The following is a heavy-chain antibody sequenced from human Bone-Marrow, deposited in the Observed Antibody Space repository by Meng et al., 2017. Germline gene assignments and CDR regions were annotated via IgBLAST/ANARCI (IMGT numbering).Heavy chain of an antibody. D-gene: IGHD3-22*01. CDR3: ARDGYDSSVMIFGAFDI. V-gene: IGHV1-2*02. Sequence: ASVKVSCKASGYTFTSYDINWVRQAPGQGLEWMGWINPNSGGTNYAQKFQGRVTMTRDTSISTAYMELSRLRSDDTAVYYCARDGYDSSVMIFGAFDIWGQGTMVTVSS. J-gene: IGHJ3*02. CDR1: GYTFTSYD. CDR2: INPNSGGT.